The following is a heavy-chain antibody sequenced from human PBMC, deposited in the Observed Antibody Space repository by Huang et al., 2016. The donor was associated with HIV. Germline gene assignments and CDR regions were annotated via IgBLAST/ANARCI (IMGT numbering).Heavy chain of an antibody. V-gene: IGHV3-30*03. J-gene: IGHJ3*02. CDR3: TREYTVAGAFDI. Sequence: QVQLVESGGGVVQPGRSLRLSCAASGVSFSNYAIHWVRQAPGKRLEWVTSISYEGRDRYYADSVKGRFTISRDNFKNALYLQMNRLGGDDTAVYYCTREYTVAGAFDIWGQGTMVTVSS. CDR1: GVSFSNYA. CDR2: ISYEGRDR. D-gene: IGHD5-12*01.